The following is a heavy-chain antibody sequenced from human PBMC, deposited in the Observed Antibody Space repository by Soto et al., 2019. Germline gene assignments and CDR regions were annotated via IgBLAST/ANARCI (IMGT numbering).Heavy chain of an antibody. J-gene: IGHJ5*02. V-gene: IGHV1-69*01. CDR3: AREPFGRFDP. CDR1: GDSFGSYA. CDR2: IIPVFGTT. Sequence: QMQLVQSEPEVKKPGSSVKVSCKASGDSFGSYAVSWVRQAPGQGLEWMGAIIPVFGTTNYTQKFQGRVTITADDSTTTAYMELSSLRSDDTAVYYCAREPFGRFDPWGQGTLVTVSS. D-gene: IGHD3-10*01.